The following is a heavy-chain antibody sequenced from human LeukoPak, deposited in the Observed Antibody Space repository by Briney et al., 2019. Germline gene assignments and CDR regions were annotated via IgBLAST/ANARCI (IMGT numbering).Heavy chain of an antibody. J-gene: IGHJ4*02. CDR2: ISSDGNRK. Sequence: TGGSLRLSCVASGLTLSNFWMTWVRQAPGKGPEWVAIISSDGNRKYYAHSVEGRFTISRDNSKNTLYLQMDSLRVDDTAVYYCARDRAWNYFDSWGQGTLVTVSS. CDR3: ARDRAWNYFDS. CDR1: GLTLSNFW. V-gene: IGHV3-30*03. D-gene: IGHD3-3*01.